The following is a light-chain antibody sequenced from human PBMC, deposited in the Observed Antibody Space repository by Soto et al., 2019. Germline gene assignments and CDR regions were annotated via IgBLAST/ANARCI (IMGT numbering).Light chain of an antibody. CDR3: SSYTSSSSIYV. CDR1: SGDVGGFNY. CDR2: EVS. V-gene: IGLV2-14*03. Sequence: QSVLTQPASVSGSPGQSITISCTGTSGDVGGFNYVSWYQQHPGKAPKLMIYEVSNRPSGVSNRFSGSKSGNTASLTISGLQDEDEADYYCSSYTSSSSIYVFGTGNKVTVL. J-gene: IGLJ1*01.